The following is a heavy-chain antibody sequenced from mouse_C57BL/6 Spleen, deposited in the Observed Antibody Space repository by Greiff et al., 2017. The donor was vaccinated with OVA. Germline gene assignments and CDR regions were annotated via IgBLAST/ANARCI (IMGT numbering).Heavy chain of an antibody. CDR2: IRSKSNNYAT. V-gene: IGHV10-1*01. J-gene: IGHJ1*03. D-gene: IGHD4-1*01. CDR3: VRHLGRGYFDV. CDR1: GFSFNTYA. Sequence: DVMLVESGGGLVQPKGSLKLSCAASGFSFNTYAMNWVRQAPGKGLEWVARIRSKSNNYATYYADSVKDRFTISRDDSESMLYLQMNNLKTEDTAMYYCVRHLGRGYFDVWGTGTTVTVSS.